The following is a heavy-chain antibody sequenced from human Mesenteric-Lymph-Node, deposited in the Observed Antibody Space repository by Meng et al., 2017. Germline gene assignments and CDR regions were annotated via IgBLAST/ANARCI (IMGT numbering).Heavy chain of an antibody. CDR3: ARLGDCRSTNCLDY. V-gene: IGHV4-34*01. CDR1: GGSFSGYY. J-gene: IGHJ4*02. D-gene: IGHD2-2*01. Sequence: QVQLQQWGAGLLKPSELLPLTCAVYGGSFSGYYWSWIRQPPGKGLEWIGEINHSGSTNYHPSLKSRVTISVDTSKNQFSLKLSSVSAADTAVYYCARLGDCRSTNCLDYWGQGTLVTVSS. CDR2: INHSGST.